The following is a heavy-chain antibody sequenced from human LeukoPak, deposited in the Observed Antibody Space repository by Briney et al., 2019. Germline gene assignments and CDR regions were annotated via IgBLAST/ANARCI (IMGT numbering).Heavy chain of an antibody. V-gene: IGHV4-59*01. D-gene: IGHD3-22*01. Sequence: PSETLSLTCTVSGGSISSYYWSWIRQPPGKGLEWIGYIYYSGSTNYNPSLKSRVTISVDTSKNQFSLKLSSVTAADTAVYYCARDGGYYYDSSGFDPWGQGTLVTVSS. CDR2: IYYSGST. CDR3: ARDGGYYYDSSGFDP. J-gene: IGHJ5*02. CDR1: GGSISSYY.